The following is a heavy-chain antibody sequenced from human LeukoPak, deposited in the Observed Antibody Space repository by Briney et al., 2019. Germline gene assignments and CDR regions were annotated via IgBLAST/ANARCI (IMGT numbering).Heavy chain of an antibody. CDR1: GYTFTSYY. Sequence: ASVKVSCKASGYTFTSYYMHWVRQAPGQGLEWMGIINPSGGSTSYAQKFQGRVTMTRDMSTGTVYMELSSLRSEDTAVYYCARDGRYFDWLLYLRLGGHFDYWGQGTLVTVSS. CDR2: INPSGGST. J-gene: IGHJ4*02. CDR3: ARDGRYFDWLLYLRLGGHFDY. D-gene: IGHD3-9*01. V-gene: IGHV1-46*01.